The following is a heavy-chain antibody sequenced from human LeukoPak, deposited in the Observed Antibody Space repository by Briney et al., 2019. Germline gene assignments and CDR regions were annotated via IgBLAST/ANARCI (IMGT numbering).Heavy chain of an antibody. CDR3: ARDERLLSLLK. Sequence: GGSLRLSCVVSGFTLSSYAMSWVRQAPGKGLEWVAATSSSDSGKYHADSVRGRFTISRDNSKNTVYLQMNSLRAEDTAIYYCARDERLLSLLKWGQGTLVTVSS. D-gene: IGHD3-3*01. V-gene: IGHV3-23*01. CDR2: TSSSDSGK. J-gene: IGHJ4*02. CDR1: GFTLSSYA.